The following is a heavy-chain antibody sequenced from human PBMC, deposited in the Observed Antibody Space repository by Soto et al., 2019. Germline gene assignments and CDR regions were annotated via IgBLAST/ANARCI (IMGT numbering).Heavy chain of an antibody. CDR3: ASAGYFLCDAFDL. Sequence: KTSDTLSLTCTVSGGSVSSGASYWNWICQHPGRGLEWIGYIYYTVNTFYNPSLTSRVTISLDTSKNQISLRLRSVTAAATAVYYCASAGYFLCDAFDLWGQGTLVTVSS. J-gene: IGHJ4*02. D-gene: IGHD3-9*01. V-gene: IGHV4-30-4*02. CDR2: IYYTVNT. CDR1: GGSVSSGASY.